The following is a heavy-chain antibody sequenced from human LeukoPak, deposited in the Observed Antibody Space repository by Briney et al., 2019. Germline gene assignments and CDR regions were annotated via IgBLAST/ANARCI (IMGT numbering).Heavy chain of an antibody. J-gene: IGHJ3*02. D-gene: IGHD6-19*01. V-gene: IGHV3-21*01. CDR1: GFTFSSYR. CDR3: ARDTRRHWLVDDAFDI. Sequence: GGSLRLSCAASGFTFSSYRMNWVGQAPGKGLEWVSSISSSSSYIYYADSVKSRFTISEDNAKNSLYLQMNSLRAEDTAVYYCARDTRRHWLVDDAFDIWGQGTMVTVSS. CDR2: ISSSSSYI.